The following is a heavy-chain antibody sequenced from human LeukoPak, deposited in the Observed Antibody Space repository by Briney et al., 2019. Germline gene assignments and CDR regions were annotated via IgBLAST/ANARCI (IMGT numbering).Heavy chain of an antibody. CDR3: ARGFSSTYDAIDI. J-gene: IGHJ3*02. CDR1: GGSFSGYY. CDR2: INHSGST. Sequence: PSETLSLTCAVYGGSFSGYYWSWIRQPPGKGLEWIGEINHSGSTNYNPSLKSRVTISVDTSKNQFSLKLSSVTAADMAVYYCARGFSSTYDAIDIWGQGTKVTVSS. V-gene: IGHV4-34*01. D-gene: IGHD6-13*01.